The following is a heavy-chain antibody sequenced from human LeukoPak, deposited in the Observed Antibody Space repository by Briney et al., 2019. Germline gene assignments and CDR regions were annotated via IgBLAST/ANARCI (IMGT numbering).Heavy chain of an antibody. CDR3: ARVLYLRRAKQWLVFVY. V-gene: IGHV1-8*01. Sequence: GASVKVSCKASGYTFTSYDINWVRQATGQGLEWMGWMNPNSGNTGYAQKFQGRVTMTRNTSISTAYMELSSLRSEDTAVYYCARVLYLRRAKQWLVFVYWGQGTLVTVSS. D-gene: IGHD6-19*01. J-gene: IGHJ4*02. CDR2: MNPNSGNT. CDR1: GYTFTSYD.